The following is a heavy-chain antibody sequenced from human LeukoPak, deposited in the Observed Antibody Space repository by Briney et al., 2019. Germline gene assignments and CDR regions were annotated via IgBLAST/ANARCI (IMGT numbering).Heavy chain of an antibody. CDR2: IRPDGNDV. J-gene: IGHJ4*02. CDR1: GFTLSSSW. Sequence: RGGAPRLSFAAPGFTLSSSWMARGRPGSGERPGWVASIRPDGNDVSYVDSVKGRFTISRDNAKNSLFLQMISLRAEDTAVYYCARDRAYKAFDYWGQGALVTVSS. V-gene: IGHV3-7*04. CDR3: ARDRAYKAFDY. D-gene: IGHD3-16*01.